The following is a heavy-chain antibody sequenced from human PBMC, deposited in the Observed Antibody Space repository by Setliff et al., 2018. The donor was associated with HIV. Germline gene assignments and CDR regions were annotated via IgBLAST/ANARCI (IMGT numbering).Heavy chain of an antibody. V-gene: IGHV1-69*13. Sequence: ASVKVSCQPSRRTFSEDAINWVRQAPGEGLEWVGGIIHILGTADYAEKFQGRVTITADEPRSTGYLEVSNLRSEDTAVYYCAKAVRGYGSTYYNYYMDVWGKGTTVTVSS. J-gene: IGHJ6*03. CDR1: RRTFSEDA. CDR3: AKAVRGYGSTYYNYYMDV. CDR2: IIHILGTA. D-gene: IGHD3-10*01.